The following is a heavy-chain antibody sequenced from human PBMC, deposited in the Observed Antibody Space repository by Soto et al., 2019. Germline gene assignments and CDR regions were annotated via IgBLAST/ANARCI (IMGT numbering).Heavy chain of an antibody. V-gene: IGHV3-53*02. CDR1: GFSVSDNY. J-gene: IGHJ4*02. Sequence: EVQLVETGGGLIQPGGSLRLSCAASGFSVSDNYMNWVRQAPGKGLGWVSVIYSGDSPYYADSVKGRFTISRDNSKNTLYLQMNNLRVEDTAVYYCAREGDCSGGSCYSIDWGQGTLVTVSS. CDR2: IYSGDSP. D-gene: IGHD2-15*01. CDR3: AREGDCSGGSCYSID.